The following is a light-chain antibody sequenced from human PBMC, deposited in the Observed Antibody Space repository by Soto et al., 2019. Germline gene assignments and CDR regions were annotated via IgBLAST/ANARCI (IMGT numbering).Light chain of an antibody. V-gene: IGKV3-20*01. Sequence: EIGLTQSPGTLSLSPGERATLSCRASQSVSSSDLAWYQQKPGQAPRLLIYGASSRATGIPDRFSGSGSGTDFTLTISRLETEDFAVYYCQQYGSSSYTFGQGTELEIK. CDR3: QQYGSSSYT. CDR1: QSVSSSD. CDR2: GAS. J-gene: IGKJ2*01.